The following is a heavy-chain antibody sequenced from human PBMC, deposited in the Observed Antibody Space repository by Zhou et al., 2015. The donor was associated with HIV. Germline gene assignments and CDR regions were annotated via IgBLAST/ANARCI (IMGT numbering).Heavy chain of an antibody. J-gene: IGHJ4*02. D-gene: IGHD3-9*01. Sequence: LVESGGRLVQPGGVSETFLCSLSIHIQRLLDALGPSSSGKGLEWVARINAEQPTTTAYADSVKGRFSISRDNDMATLFLDMTNVRHDDTGVYYCARAKLPGRQFDWVLSPFGYWGRGSLVVVSP. V-gene: IGHV3-74*02. CDR1: IHIQRLL. CDR3: ARAKLPGRQFDWVLSPFGY. CDR2: INAEQPTTT.